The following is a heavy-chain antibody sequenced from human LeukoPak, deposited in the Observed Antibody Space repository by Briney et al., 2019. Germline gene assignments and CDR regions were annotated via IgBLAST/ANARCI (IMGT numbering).Heavy chain of an antibody. Sequence: PGGSLRLSCAASGFTFSSYAMGWVRQAPGKGLEWVSAISGSGGNTYYSDSVKGRFTISRDNSKNTLYLQMNSLRAEDTAVYYCFRAVKQQQFDYWGQGTLVTVSS. CDR2: ISGSGGNT. CDR1: GFTFSSYA. D-gene: IGHD6-13*01. J-gene: IGHJ4*02. V-gene: IGHV3-23*01. CDR3: FRAVKQQQFDY.